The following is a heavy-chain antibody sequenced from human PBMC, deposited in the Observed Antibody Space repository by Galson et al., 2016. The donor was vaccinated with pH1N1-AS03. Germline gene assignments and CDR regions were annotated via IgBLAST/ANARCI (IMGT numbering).Heavy chain of an antibody. CDR2: MSYDGSTK. J-gene: IGHJ1*01. CDR3: AKDHPAVAGAWFFQH. D-gene: IGHD6-19*01. V-gene: IGHV3-30*18. CDR1: GFTFNRHA. Sequence: SLRLSCAASGFTFNRHAMHWVRQAPGKGLEWVAIMSYDGSTKYYTDSVRDRFTISRDNSKKTLYLHMNSLRAEDTAVYYCAKDHPAVAGAWFFQHWGLGTLVTVSA.